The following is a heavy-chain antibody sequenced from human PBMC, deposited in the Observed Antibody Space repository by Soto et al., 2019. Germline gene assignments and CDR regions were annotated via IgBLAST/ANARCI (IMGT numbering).Heavy chain of an antibody. CDR1: GFTVSDNY. V-gene: IGHV3-53*02. Sequence: EVQLVETGGGLIQPGGSLRLSCAASGFTVSDNYMSWVRQAPGKGLEWVSVIYTGGSTYYADSVKGRFTISRDNSENTLYLQMNSLRAEDTAVYYCARWRSGSYLDFDYWGQGTLVTVSS. CDR2: IYTGGST. J-gene: IGHJ4*02. CDR3: ARWRSGSYLDFDY. D-gene: IGHD1-26*01.